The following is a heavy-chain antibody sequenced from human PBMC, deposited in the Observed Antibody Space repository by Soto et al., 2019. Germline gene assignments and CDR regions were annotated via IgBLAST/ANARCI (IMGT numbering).Heavy chain of an antibody. CDR3: ARGIVDIVATTMGYYYYYGMDV. D-gene: IGHD5-12*01. CDR1: GFTFNNYN. Sequence: GGSLRLSCTASGFTFNNYNMNWVRQAPGMGLEWLSYIVSSSNTIYYADSVKGRFTISRDNAKNSLYLQMNSLRAEDTAVYYCARGIVDIVATTMGYYYYYGMDVWAKGPRSPSP. J-gene: IGHJ6*02. CDR2: IVSSSNTI. V-gene: IGHV3-48*01.